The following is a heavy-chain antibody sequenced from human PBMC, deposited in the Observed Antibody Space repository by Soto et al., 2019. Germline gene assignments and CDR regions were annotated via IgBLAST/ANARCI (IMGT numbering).Heavy chain of an antibody. D-gene: IGHD6-13*01. CDR2: ISYDGSNK. V-gene: IGHV3-30*18. J-gene: IGHJ4*02. Sequence: QVQLVESGGGVVQPGRSLRLSCAASGFTFSSYGMHWVRQAPGKGLEWVAVISYDGSNKYYADSVKGRFTISRDNSKNTLYLQMNSLRAEDTAVYYCAKDLRIAAAGVFDYWGQGTLVTVSS. CDR3: AKDLRIAAAGVFDY. CDR1: GFTFSSYG.